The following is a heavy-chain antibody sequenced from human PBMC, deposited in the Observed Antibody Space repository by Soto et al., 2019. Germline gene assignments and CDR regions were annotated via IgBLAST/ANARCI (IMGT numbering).Heavy chain of an antibody. D-gene: IGHD5-18*01. CDR3: ASGIQLWLRRINNGYSG. CDR1: GGTFSTYA. J-gene: IGHJ4*02. CDR2: IIPMFGTA. V-gene: IGHV1-69*12. Sequence: QVQLVQSGAEVKKPESSVKVSCKAPGGTFSTYAISWVRQAPGQGLEWMGGIIPMFGTANYAQRFHDRVMITADESTNTVYMELSSLRSEDTAVYFCASGIQLWLRRINNGYSGWGQGTLVTVSS.